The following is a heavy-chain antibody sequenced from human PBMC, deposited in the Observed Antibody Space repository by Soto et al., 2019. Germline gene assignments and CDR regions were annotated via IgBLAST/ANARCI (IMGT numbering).Heavy chain of an antibody. CDR3: ARDGAYGPWYFDL. Sequence: EVQLVESGGGLVQPGGSLRLSCAASGFTFSSYWMTWVRQAPGKGLDWVANIKQDGSEKYYVDSVKGRFTISRDNAKNSLYLQMNSLRAEDTAVYYCARDGAYGPWYFDLWGRGTLVTVSS. CDR1: GFTFSSYW. V-gene: IGHV3-7*01. J-gene: IGHJ2*01. CDR2: IKQDGSEK. D-gene: IGHD3-10*01.